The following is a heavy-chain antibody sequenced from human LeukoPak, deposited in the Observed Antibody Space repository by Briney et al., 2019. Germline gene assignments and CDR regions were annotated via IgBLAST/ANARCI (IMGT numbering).Heavy chain of an antibody. D-gene: IGHD1-20*01. CDR2: ISSSSSYI. CDR3: ARKRGITGTGDY. Sequence: PGRSLRLSCAASGFTFSSYSMNWVRQAPGKGLEWVSSISSSSSYIYYADSVKGRFTISRDNAKNSLYLQTNSLRAGDTAVYYCARKRGITGTGDYWGQGTLVTVSS. J-gene: IGHJ4*02. V-gene: IGHV3-21*01. CDR1: GFTFSSYS.